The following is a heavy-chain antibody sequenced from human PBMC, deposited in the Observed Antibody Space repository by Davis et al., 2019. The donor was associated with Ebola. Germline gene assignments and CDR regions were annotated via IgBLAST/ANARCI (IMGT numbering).Heavy chain of an antibody. J-gene: IGHJ4*02. V-gene: IGHV3-21*01. Sequence: GGSLRLSCEASGFTFSTYGMHWVRQAPGKGLEWVSSINSGSRYIFYADSVKGRFTISRDNAENSVFLQMNSLRAEDTAVYYCARPTMIVVVTYYFDYWGQGTLVTVSS. D-gene: IGHD3-22*01. CDR3: ARPTMIVVVTYYFDY. CDR1: GFTFSTYG. CDR2: INSGSRYI.